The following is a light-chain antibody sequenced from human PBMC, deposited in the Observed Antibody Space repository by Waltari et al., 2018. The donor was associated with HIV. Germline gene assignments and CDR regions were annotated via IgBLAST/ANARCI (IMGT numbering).Light chain of an antibody. CDR2: EVS. J-gene: IGLJ3*02. V-gene: IGLV2-23*02. CDR3: CSYAGSSTFGV. CDR1: SSDVGRYNL. Sequence: QSALTQPASVSGSPGQSITISCTGTSSDVGRYNLLSWCQQHPGKAPKLMIYEVSKRPSGVSNRFSGSKSGNTASLTISGLQAEDEADYYCCSYAGSSTFGVFGGGTKLTVL.